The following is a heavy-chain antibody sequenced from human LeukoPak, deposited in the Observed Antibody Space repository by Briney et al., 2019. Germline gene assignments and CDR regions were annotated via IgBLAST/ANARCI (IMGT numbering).Heavy chain of an antibody. CDR2: IWYDGSNI. CDR1: GFTFSSYG. CDR3: ARARNDYDSSGFSTLDY. J-gene: IGHJ4*02. Sequence: GRSLRLSCAASGFTFSSYGMHWVRQAPGKGLDWVAVIWYDGSNIYHGDSVKGRFTVSRDNSKNTLYLQMNSLRAEDTAVYCCARARNDYDSSGFSTLDYWGQGTLVTVSS. V-gene: IGHV3-33*01. D-gene: IGHD3-22*01.